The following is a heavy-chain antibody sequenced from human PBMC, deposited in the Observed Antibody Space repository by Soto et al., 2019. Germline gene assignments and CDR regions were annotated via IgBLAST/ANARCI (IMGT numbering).Heavy chain of an antibody. Sequence: SETLSLTCTVSGGSVSSGSYYWSWIRQPPGKGLEWIGYIYYSGSTNYNPSLKSRVTISVDTSKNQFSLKLSSVTAADTAVYYCARDVGSSANSYYYYYGMDVWGQGTTVT. CDR3: ARDVGSSANSYYYYYGMDV. CDR2: IYYSGST. V-gene: IGHV4-61*01. J-gene: IGHJ6*02. D-gene: IGHD6-6*01. CDR1: GGSVSSGSYY.